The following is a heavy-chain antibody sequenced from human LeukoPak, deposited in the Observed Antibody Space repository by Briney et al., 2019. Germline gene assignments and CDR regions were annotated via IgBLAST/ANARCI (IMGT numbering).Heavy chain of an antibody. J-gene: IGHJ4*02. Sequence: GGSLRLSCAASGFTFSSYTMHWVRQPRGKGLEWVALISYDGSNQYYADSVKGRFTVSRDNSKNTLYVQMNSLRGDDTAVYYCAKEGRRYFDYWGQGNLVTVST. V-gene: IGHV3-30*04. CDR1: GFTFSSYT. CDR3: AKEGRRYFDY. CDR2: ISYDGSNQ.